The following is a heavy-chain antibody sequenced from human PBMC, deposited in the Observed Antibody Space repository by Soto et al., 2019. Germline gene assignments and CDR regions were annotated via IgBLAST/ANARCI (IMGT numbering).Heavy chain of an antibody. V-gene: IGHV4-34*01. CDR3: ARGLSVTNTFCYYYAMDV. J-gene: IGHJ6*02. CDR1: GGSFSRYF. CDR2: INHSGRT. D-gene: IGHD2-8*01. Sequence: QVQLQQWGAGLLKPSETLSLTCAVYGGSFSRYFWNWIRQPPGKGLEWIGEINHSGRTNYNPSLKSRVTISVDTSKNQFSLKLSSVTAADTAVYYCARGLSVTNTFCYYYAMDVWGQGTTVTVSS.